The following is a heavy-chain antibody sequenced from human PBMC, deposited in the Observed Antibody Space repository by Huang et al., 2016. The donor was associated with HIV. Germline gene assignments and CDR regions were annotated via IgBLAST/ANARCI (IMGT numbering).Heavy chain of an antibody. CDR3: ARSAYGDLDY. V-gene: IGHV1-8*02. CDR2: MNPNTGNT. Sequence: QVHLVQSGAEVKKPGASVKVSCKASGYTFTNYDINWVRQAPGRGLEWVGLMNPNTGNTGFAQSFQGRGTMTRKTSITTAYMELTSLTSEDTAVYYCARSAYGDLDYWGLGTLVIVSS. CDR1: GYTFTNYD. J-gene: IGHJ4*02. D-gene: IGHD4-17*01.